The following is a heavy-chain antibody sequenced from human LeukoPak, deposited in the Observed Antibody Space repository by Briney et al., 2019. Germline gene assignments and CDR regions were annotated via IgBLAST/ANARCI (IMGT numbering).Heavy chain of an antibody. CDR2: IYTGGST. Sequence: SETLSLTCTVSDGSINTYYWGWIRQPAGKGLEWIGHIYTGGSTNYNPSLKSRVTMSLDTSKNQFSLKLSSVTAADTAVYYCARDKYYGSGNYGKYNWFDPWGQGALVTVSS. J-gene: IGHJ5*02. CDR3: ARDKYYGSGNYGKYNWFDP. D-gene: IGHD3-10*01. CDR1: DGSINTYY. V-gene: IGHV4-4*07.